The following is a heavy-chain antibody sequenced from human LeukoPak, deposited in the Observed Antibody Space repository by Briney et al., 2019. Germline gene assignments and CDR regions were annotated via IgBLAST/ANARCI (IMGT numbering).Heavy chain of an antibody. Sequence: GGSLRLSCAASGFTLSSYAMHWVRQAPGKGLEWVAVISYDGSNKYYADSVKGRFTISRDNSKNTLYLQMNSLRAGDTAVYYCARDNEQWLVLATLGYWGQGTLVTVSS. J-gene: IGHJ4*02. CDR1: GFTLSSYA. D-gene: IGHD6-19*01. CDR2: ISYDGSNK. CDR3: ARDNEQWLVLATLGY. V-gene: IGHV3-30*04.